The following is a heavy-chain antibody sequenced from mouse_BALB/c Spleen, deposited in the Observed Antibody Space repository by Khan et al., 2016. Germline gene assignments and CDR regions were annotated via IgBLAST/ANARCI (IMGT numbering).Heavy chain of an antibody. CDR3: AREGYGYDTFAY. CDR2: IYPGDGDT. V-gene: IGHV1-80*01. Sequence: QVQLKESGAELVRPGSSVKISCKASGYAFSSYWMNWVKQRPGQGLEWIGQIYPGDGDTNYNGKFKGKATLTADKSSSTAYMQLSSLTSEDSAVYFWAREGYGYDTFAYWGQGTLVTVSA. D-gene: IGHD2-2*01. CDR1: GYAFSSYW. J-gene: IGHJ3*01.